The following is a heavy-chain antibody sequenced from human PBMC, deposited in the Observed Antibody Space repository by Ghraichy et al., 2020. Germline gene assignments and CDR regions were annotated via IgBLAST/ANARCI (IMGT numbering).Heavy chain of an antibody. CDR1: GFSFTDYW. V-gene: IGHV3-74*01. CDR2: LNIDGTTV. D-gene: IGHD1-14*01. Sequence: GGSLRLSCAASGFSFTDYWMHWVRQTPGRGLEWVSHLNIDGTTVNYADSVKGRFTISRDNAKNMMYLQMISLTVDDTAVYYCVRSYKDGLRHFDYWGQGTLVTVSS. J-gene: IGHJ4*02. CDR3: VRSYKDGLRHFDY.